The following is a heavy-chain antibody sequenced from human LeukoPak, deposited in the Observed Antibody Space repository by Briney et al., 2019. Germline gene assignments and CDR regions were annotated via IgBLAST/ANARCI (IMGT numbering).Heavy chain of an antibody. J-gene: IGHJ4*02. CDR3: AREGYSGSEDYLLYYFDY. V-gene: IGHV4-59*01. Sequence: SETLSLTCTVSGGSISSYYWSWIRQPPGKGLEWIGYIYYSGSTNYNPSLKSRVTISVDTSKNQFSLKLSSVTAADTAVYYCAREGYSGSEDYLLYYFDYWGQGTLVTVSS. CDR1: GGSISSYY. CDR2: IYYSGST. D-gene: IGHD3-10*01.